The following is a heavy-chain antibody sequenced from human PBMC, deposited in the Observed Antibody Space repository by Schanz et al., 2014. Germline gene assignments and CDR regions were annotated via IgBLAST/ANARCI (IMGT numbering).Heavy chain of an antibody. CDR2: ISHDGNNK. V-gene: IGHV3-30-3*01. CDR3: ASGGYCTNGVCNGGRNWFDP. Sequence: QAQLVESGGGVVQPGRSLRLSCAASGFAFRSYAMHWVRQAPGKGLEWAALISHDGNNKHYVDSVEGRFTISRDNSKSMLFLEMSSLRVEDTAVYYCASGGYCTNGVCNGGRNWFDPWGQGTLVTVSS. D-gene: IGHD2-8*01. CDR1: GFAFRSYA. J-gene: IGHJ5*02.